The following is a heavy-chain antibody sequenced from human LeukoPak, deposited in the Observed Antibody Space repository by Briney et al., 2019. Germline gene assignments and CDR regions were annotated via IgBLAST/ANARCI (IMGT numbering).Heavy chain of an antibody. D-gene: IGHD1-26*01. J-gene: IGHJ4*02. Sequence: GRSLRLSCAASGFTFSSYAMHWVRQAPGKGLEWVSAISGSGGSTYYADSVKGRFTISRDNSKNTLYLQMNSLGAEDTAVYYCAKVLVGANLYYFDYWGQGTLVTVSS. V-gene: IGHV3-23*01. CDR2: ISGSGGST. CDR3: AKVLVGANLYYFDY. CDR1: GFTFSSYA.